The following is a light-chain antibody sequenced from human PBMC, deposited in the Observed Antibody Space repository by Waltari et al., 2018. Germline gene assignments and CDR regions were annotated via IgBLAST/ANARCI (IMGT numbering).Light chain of an antibody. CDR2: DAS. V-gene: IGKV3-11*01. CDR3: HQRSNWPFT. CDR1: QSVGTY. Sequence: EIVLTQSPATLTLSPREGATLSCRASQSVGTYLSCYQHKPGQPPRLLIYDASNRATDIPARFSGSGSGTDFTLTISSLEPEDFAIYYCHQRSNWPFTFGGGTKVQIK. J-gene: IGKJ4*01.